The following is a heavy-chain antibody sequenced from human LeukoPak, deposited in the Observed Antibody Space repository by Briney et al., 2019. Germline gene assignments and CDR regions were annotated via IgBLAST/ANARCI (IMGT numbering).Heavy chain of an antibody. Sequence: ASVKVSCKASGYTFTSYAMNWVRQAPGQGLEWMGWINTNTGNPTYAQGFTGRFVFSLDTSVSTAYLRISSLKAEDTAVYYCARLGYCSSTSCLTSPEYYYYGMDVWGQGTTVTVSS. CDR3: ARLGYCSSTSCLTSPEYYYYGMDV. D-gene: IGHD2-2*01. J-gene: IGHJ6*02. V-gene: IGHV7-4-1*02. CDR1: GYTFTSYA. CDR2: INTNTGNP.